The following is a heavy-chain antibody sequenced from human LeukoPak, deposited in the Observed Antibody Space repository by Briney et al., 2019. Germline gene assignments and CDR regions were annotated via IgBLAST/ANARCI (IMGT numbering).Heavy chain of an antibody. CDR3: ASLMINYYFDY. CDR2: INSDGGRT. CDR1: GFTFGGYW. D-gene: IGHD3-22*01. V-gene: IGHV3-74*01. Sequence: PGGSLRLSCAASGFTFGGYWMHWVRQAPGKGLVWVSRINSDGGRTIYADSVKGRFTISRDNSKNTLYLQMNSLRAEDTAVYYCASLMINYYFDYWGQGTLVTVSS. J-gene: IGHJ4*02.